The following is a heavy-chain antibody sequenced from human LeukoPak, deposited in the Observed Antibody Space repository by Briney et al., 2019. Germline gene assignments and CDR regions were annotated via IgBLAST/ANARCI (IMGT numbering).Heavy chain of an antibody. CDR2: IYYSGST. J-gene: IGHJ4*02. CDR3: AREVGATRPLDY. V-gene: IGHV4-31*03. Sequence: ASETLSLTCTVSGGSISSGGYYWSWIRQHPGKGLEWIGYIYYSGSTYYNPSLKSRVTISVDRSKNQFSLKLSSVTAADTAVYYCAREVGATRPLDYWGQGTLVTVSS. D-gene: IGHD1-26*01. CDR1: GGSISSGGYY.